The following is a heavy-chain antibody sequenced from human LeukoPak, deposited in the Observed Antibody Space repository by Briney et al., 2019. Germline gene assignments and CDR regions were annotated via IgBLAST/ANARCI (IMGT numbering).Heavy chain of an antibody. CDR1: GYTFTSYG. Sequence: GASVKVSCKASGYTFTSYGISWVRQAPGQGLEWMGWISAYNGNTNYAQKLQGRATMTTDTSTSTAYMELRSLRSDDTAVYYCAGIVAAAGTTGIIWFDPWGQGTLVTVSS. CDR2: ISAYNGNT. CDR3: AGIVAAAGTTGIIWFDP. D-gene: IGHD6-13*01. J-gene: IGHJ5*02. V-gene: IGHV1-18*01.